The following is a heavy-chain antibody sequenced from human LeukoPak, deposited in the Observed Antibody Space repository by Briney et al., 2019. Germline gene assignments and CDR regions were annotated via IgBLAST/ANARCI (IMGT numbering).Heavy chain of an antibody. J-gene: IGHJ4*02. D-gene: IGHD5-12*01. CDR2: IYYSGST. Sequence: PSETLSLTCTVSGGSISSYYWSWIRQPPGKGLEWIGYIYYSGSTNYNPSLKSRVTISVDTSKKQFSLKLSSVTAADTAVYYCARGGGYGPSDYWGQGTLVTVSS. CDR3: ARGGGYGPSDY. CDR1: GGSISSYY. V-gene: IGHV4-59*01.